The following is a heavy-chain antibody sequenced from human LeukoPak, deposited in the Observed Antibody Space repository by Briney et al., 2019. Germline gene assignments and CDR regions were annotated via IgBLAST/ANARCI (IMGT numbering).Heavy chain of an antibody. CDR2: ISSSSSYI. Sequence: PGGSPRLSCAASGFTFSSYSMNWVRQAPGKGLEWVSSISSSSSYIYYADSVKGRFTISRDNAKNSLYLQMNSLRAEDTAVYYCAREKTGDVDYWGQGTLVTVSS. CDR1: GFTFSSYS. D-gene: IGHD7-27*01. CDR3: AREKTGDVDY. V-gene: IGHV3-21*01. J-gene: IGHJ4*02.